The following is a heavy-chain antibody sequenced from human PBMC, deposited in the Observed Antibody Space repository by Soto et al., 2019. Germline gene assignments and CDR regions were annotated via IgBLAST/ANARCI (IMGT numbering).Heavy chain of an antibody. CDR1: GGSINSDY. V-gene: IGHV4-59*01. J-gene: IGHJ4*02. D-gene: IGHD6-19*01. CDR2: ISYSGGS. Sequence: QVLLQESGPGLVKPSETLSLTCTVSGGSINSDYWGWIRRPPGRGLEFIGYISYSGGSNYSPSLKRRVTISVDTSNNHVSLNLTSVTAAYTAVYYCARIGGIPVADYYFHFWGQGTLVTVSS. CDR3: ARIGGIPVADYYFHF.